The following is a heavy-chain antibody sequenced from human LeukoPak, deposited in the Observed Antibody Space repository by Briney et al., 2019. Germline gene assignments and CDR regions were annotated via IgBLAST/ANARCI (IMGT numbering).Heavy chain of an antibody. V-gene: IGHV1-2*02. J-gene: IGHJ4*02. D-gene: IGHD6-19*01. CDR1: GYTFTGYY. Sequence: ASVKVSCKASGYTFTGYYMHWVRQAPGQGLEGTGWINPNSGGTNYAQKFQGRVTMTRDTSISTGYMELSRLRSDDTAVYYCATLVIAVAGGFGDYWGQGTLVTVSS. CDR3: ATLVIAVAGGFGDY. CDR2: INPNSGGT.